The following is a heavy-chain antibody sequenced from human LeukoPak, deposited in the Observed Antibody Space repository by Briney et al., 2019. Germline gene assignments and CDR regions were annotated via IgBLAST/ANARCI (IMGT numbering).Heavy chain of an antibody. Sequence: LSGTLSLTCAVSGGSISSSNWWSWVRQPPGKGLEWIGEIYHSGSTNYNPSLKSRVTISVDKSKNQFSLKLSSVTAADTAVYYCARDRYGSGTAFDYWGQGTLVSVSS. J-gene: IGHJ4*02. CDR1: GGSISSSNW. D-gene: IGHD3-10*01. CDR3: ARDRYGSGTAFDY. CDR2: IYHSGST. V-gene: IGHV4-4*02.